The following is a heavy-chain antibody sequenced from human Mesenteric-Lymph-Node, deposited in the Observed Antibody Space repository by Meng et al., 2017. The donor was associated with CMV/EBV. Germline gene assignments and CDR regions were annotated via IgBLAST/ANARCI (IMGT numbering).Heavy chain of an antibody. Sequence: SVKVSCKASGGTFSSYTISWVRQAPGQGLEWMGRIIPILGIANYAQKFQGRVTITADKSTSTAYMELSSLRSEDTAVYYCARAAAGTTLPNYFDYWGQGTLVTVSS. CDR2: IIPILGIA. CDR3: ARAAAGTTLPNYFDY. V-gene: IGHV1-69*02. J-gene: IGHJ4*02. D-gene: IGHD6-13*01. CDR1: GGTFSSYT.